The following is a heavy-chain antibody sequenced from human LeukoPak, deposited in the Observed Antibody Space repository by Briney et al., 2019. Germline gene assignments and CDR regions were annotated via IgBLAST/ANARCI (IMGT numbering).Heavy chain of an antibody. CDR2: ISGSGGTT. Sequence: PGGSLRLSCAVSGFTFYSYAMSWVRQAPGKGLEWVSAISGSGGTTYYADSVKGRFTISRDNTKYTLYLQMNSLRAEDTAVYYCAKVGPGYFDWSGSLSYWGQGTLVTVSS. CDR1: GFTFYSYA. D-gene: IGHD3-9*01. J-gene: IGHJ4*02. CDR3: AKVGPGYFDWSGSLSY. V-gene: IGHV3-23*01.